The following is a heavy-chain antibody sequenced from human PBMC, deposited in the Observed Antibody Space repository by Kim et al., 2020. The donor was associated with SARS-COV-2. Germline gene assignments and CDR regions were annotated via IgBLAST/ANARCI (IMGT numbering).Heavy chain of an antibody. V-gene: IGHV3-23*01. CDR2: ISGSGGST. Sequence: GGSLRLSCAASGFTFSSYAMSWVRQAPGKGLEWVSAISGSGGSTYYADSVKGRFTISRDNSKNTLYLQMNSLRAEDTAVYYCAKEGYPGVAATTIFDYWGQGTLVTVSS. J-gene: IGHJ4*02. D-gene: IGHD2-15*01. CDR1: GFTFSSYA. CDR3: AKEGYPGVAATTIFDY.